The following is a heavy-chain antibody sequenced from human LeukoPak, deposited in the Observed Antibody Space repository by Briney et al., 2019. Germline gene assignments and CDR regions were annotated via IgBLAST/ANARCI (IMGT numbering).Heavy chain of an antibody. J-gene: IGHJ1*01. CDR2: IYYSGNT. CDR3: AREAAYSSGWYGYFRH. CDR1: GGSISSYY. Sequence: SETLSLTCTVSGGSISSYYWSWIRQPPGKGLEWIGYIYYSGNTNYNPSLTSRVSISVDTSQNQFSLKLSSVTAADTAVYYCAREAAYSSGWYGYFRHWGQGTLVTVSS. D-gene: IGHD6-19*01. V-gene: IGHV4-59*01.